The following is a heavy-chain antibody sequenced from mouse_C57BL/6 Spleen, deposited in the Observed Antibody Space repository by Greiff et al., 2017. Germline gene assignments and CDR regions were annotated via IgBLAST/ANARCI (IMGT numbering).Heavy chain of an antibody. J-gene: IGHJ2*01. V-gene: IGHV1-82*01. CDR3: ARWGVELLDY. CDR1: GYAFSSSW. D-gene: IGHD1-1*01. Sequence: QVQLQQSGPELVKPGASVKISCKASGYAFSSSWMNWVKQRPGKGLEWIGRIYPGDGDTNYNGKFKGKATLTADKSSSTAYMQLSSLTSEDSAVYFCARWGVELLDYWGQGTTLTVSS. CDR2: IYPGDGDT.